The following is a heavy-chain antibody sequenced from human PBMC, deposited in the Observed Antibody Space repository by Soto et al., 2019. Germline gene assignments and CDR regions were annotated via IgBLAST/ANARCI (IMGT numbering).Heavy chain of an antibody. V-gene: IGHV3-73*01. J-gene: IGHJ4*02. Sequence: GGSLRLSCSASGFTFSGSAMHWVRQASGKGLEWVGRIRSKANSYATAYAASVKGRFTISRDDSKNTAYLQMNSLKTEDTAVNYCKRGAWFGELLPGDYWGQGTLVTVSS. CDR3: KRGAWFGELLPGDY. CDR2: IRSKANSYAT. CDR1: GFTFSGSA. D-gene: IGHD3-10*01.